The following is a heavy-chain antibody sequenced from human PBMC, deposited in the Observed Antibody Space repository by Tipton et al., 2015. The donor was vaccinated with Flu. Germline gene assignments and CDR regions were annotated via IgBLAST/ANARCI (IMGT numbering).Heavy chain of an antibody. J-gene: IGHJ4*02. D-gene: IGHD3-3*01. Sequence: SLRLSCAGSGFPFNLYTMNWVRQAPGKGLEWVSPMYTGGSTYYADSVKGRFTISRDNSKNTLYVQMNSLRAEDTAVYYCARGSIFGVTSSWGQGTLVTVSS. CDR2: MYTGGST. V-gene: IGHV3-66*01. CDR3: ARGSIFGVTSS. CDR1: GFPFNLYT.